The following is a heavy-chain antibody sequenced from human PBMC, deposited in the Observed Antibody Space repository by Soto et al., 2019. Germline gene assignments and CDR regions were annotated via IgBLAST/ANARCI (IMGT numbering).Heavy chain of an antibody. V-gene: IGHV3-30-3*01. D-gene: IGHD3-10*01. CDR2: ILDDGNNK. J-gene: IGHJ4*02. CDR3: AREDEGGSYCDLGH. CDR1: GFTFSNHI. Sequence: QVQLVESGGGVVQPGRSLRLSCAASGFTFSNHIMHWVRQAPGKGLEWVAVILDDGNNKYYADSVKGRFTISRDNSKNTMYLQMNSLRTEDTAVYYCAREDEGGSYCDLGHWGQGTLVTVSS.